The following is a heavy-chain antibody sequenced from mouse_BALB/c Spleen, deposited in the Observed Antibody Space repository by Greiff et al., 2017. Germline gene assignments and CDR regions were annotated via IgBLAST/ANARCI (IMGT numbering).Heavy chain of an antibody. Sequence: QVQLQQSGPQLVRPGASVKISCKASGYSFTSYWMHWVKQRPGQGLEWIGMIDPSDSETRLNQKFKDKATLTVDKSSSTAYMQLSSPTSEDSAVYYCARSDGYDGAWFAYWGQGTLVTVSA. D-gene: IGHD2-2*01. CDR2: IDPSDSET. CDR1: GYSFTSYW. CDR3: ARSDGYDGAWFAY. J-gene: IGHJ3*01. V-gene: IGHV1S126*01.